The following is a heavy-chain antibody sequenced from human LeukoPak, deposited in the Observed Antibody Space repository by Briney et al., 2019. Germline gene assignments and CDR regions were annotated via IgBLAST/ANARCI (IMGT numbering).Heavy chain of an antibody. J-gene: IGHJ4*02. D-gene: IGHD3-22*01. CDR1: GGSISSYY. V-gene: IGHV4-59*01. CDR3: ARARLDSSGRFDY. CDR2: IYYGGST. Sequence: SETLSLTCTVSGGSISSYYWSWIRQPPGKGLEWIGCIYYGGSTDYNPSLKSRVTISKDTSKTQFSLRLSSVTAADTAVYYCARARLDSSGRFDYWGQGTLVTVSS.